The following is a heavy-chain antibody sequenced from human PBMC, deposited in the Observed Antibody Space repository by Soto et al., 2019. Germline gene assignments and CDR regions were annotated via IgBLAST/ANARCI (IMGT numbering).Heavy chain of an antibody. V-gene: IGHV3-74*01. CDR1: GFTLSNYW. CDR2: INTDGSTT. CDR3: VRIRRGDGYTFGY. J-gene: IGHJ4*02. Sequence: EVQLVESGGFSVQPGGALSLSCTASGFTLSNYWMHWVRQAPGKGLVWVSRINTDGSTTTYADSVKGRFTISRDNAKNTLYLEMNSLSDEDTAVYYCVRIRRGDGYTFGYWGQGTLVTVSS. D-gene: IGHD5-12*01.